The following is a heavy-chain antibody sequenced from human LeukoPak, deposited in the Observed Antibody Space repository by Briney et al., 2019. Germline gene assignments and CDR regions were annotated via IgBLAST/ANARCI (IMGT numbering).Heavy chain of an antibody. CDR3: ARGDSSGYPYYFDY. J-gene: IGHJ4*02. D-gene: IGHD3-22*01. CDR2: ISSSSRTI. Sequence: PGGSLRLSCGASGFTFSSYSMNWVRQAPGKGLEWVSYISSSSRTIYDADSVKGRFTISGDNAQNSLYLQMNSLRDEDTAVYYCARGDSSGYPYYFDYWGQGTLVTVSS. CDR1: GFTFSSYS. V-gene: IGHV3-48*02.